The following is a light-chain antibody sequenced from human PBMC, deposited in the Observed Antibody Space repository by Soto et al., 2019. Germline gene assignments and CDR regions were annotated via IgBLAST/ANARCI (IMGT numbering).Light chain of an antibody. CDR1: QSVSRN. Sequence: EIVMTQSPATLSVSPGERATLSCRASQSVSRNLAWYQQKPGQAPRLLIYDASTRATGIPARFSGSGSGTEFTLSISSLQSEDFAVYYCQQYNTWPPIPFGQGTLLEIK. V-gene: IGKV3-15*01. CDR3: QQYNTWPPIP. J-gene: IGKJ5*01. CDR2: DAS.